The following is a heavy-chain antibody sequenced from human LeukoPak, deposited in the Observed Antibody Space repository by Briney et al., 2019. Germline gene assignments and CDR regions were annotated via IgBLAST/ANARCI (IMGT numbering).Heavy chain of an antibody. D-gene: IGHD2-21*02. CDR1: GFIFSSHG. V-gene: IGHV3-23*01. J-gene: IGHJ4*02. CDR2: ISPSGDIT. CDR3: AKDGGGGDCYFDY. Sequence: GGSLRLSCAASGFIFSSHGMNWVRQAPGKGLEWVSGISPSGDITYYADSVKGRFTISRDNSKNTLYLQMNSLRAEDTAVYFCAKDGGGGDCYFDYWGQGALVTVSS.